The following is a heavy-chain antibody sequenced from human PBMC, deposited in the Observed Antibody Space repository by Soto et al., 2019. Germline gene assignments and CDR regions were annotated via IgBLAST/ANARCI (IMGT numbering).Heavy chain of an antibody. CDR3: ARDPGSLYCSGGSCYFDY. D-gene: IGHD2-15*01. CDR1: GYTFTSYG. CDR2: ISAYNGNT. V-gene: IGHV1-18*04. Sequence: QVQLVQSGAEVKKPGASVKVSCKASGYTFTSYGISWVRQAPGQGLEWMGWISAYNGNTNYAQKLQGRVTMTTDTSTSKAYMELRSLRSDDTAVYYCARDPGSLYCSGGSCYFDYWGQGTLVTVSS. J-gene: IGHJ4*02.